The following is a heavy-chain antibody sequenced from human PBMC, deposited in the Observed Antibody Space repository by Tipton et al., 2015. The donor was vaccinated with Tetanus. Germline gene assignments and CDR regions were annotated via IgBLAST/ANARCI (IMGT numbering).Heavy chain of an antibody. D-gene: IGHD3-10*01. CDR1: GYTFTSYG. V-gene: IGHV1-18*01. J-gene: IGHJ6*02. Sequence: QSGAEVKKPGASVKVSCKASGYTFTSYGISWVRQAPGQGLEWMGWISAYNGNTNYAQKLQGRVTMTTDTSTSTAYMELRSLRSDDTAVYYCARDNSLLLWFGELWDYYYYGMDVWGQGTTVTVSS. CDR3: ARDNSLLLWFGELWDYYYYGMDV. CDR2: ISAYNGNT.